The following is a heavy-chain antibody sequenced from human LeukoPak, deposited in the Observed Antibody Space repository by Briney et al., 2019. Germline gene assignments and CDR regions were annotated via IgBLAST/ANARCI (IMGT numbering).Heavy chain of an antibody. CDR3: ARSPSSYNYDSSGYTNY. Sequence: ASVKVSCKASGYTFTGYYMHWLRQAPGHGLEWMGWINPNSGGTNYAQNFQGRVAMTRDTSISTAYMELTSLRSDDTAVYYCARSPSSYNYDSSGYTNYWGQGTLVTVSS. V-gene: IGHV1-2*02. CDR1: GYTFTGYY. CDR2: INPNSGGT. J-gene: IGHJ4*02. D-gene: IGHD3-22*01.